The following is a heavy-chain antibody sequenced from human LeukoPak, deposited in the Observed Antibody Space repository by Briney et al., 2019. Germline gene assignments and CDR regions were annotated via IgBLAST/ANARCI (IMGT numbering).Heavy chain of an antibody. CDR1: GFTFSSYG. CDR3: AKAACYYYDSSGYDCSDAFEI. Sequence: GGSLRLSCAASGFTFSSYGMHWVRQAPGKGLEWVAFIRYDGSNKYYADSVKGRFTISRDNSKNTLYLQMNSLRAEDTAVYYCAKAACYYYDSSGYDCSDAFEIWGQGTMVTVSS. J-gene: IGHJ3*02. D-gene: IGHD3-22*01. CDR2: IRYDGSNK. V-gene: IGHV3-30*02.